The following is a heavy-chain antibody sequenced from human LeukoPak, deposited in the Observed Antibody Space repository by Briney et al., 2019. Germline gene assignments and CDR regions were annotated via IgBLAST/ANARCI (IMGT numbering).Heavy chain of an antibody. J-gene: IGHJ4*02. D-gene: IGHD6-19*01. CDR3: ARGVVVAGLRYYFDS. Sequence: SETLSLTCTVSGGSISSYYWSWIRQPAGKGLEWIGRIYSSGSTKYSPSLESRLTMSLDTSKDQFSLKLTSVTAADTAVYYCARGVVVAGLRYYFDSWGQGSLVSVSS. CDR1: GGSISSYY. V-gene: IGHV4-4*07. CDR2: IYSSGST.